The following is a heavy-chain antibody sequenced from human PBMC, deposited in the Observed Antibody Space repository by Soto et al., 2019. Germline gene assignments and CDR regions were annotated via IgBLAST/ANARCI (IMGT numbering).Heavy chain of an antibody. Sequence: ASVKVSCKASGYTFTSYAMHWVRQAPGQRLEWMGWINAGNGNTKYSQKFQGRVTITRDTSASTAYMELSSLRSEDTAVYYCARGAVVYAEYNWFDPWGQGTLVTVSS. J-gene: IGHJ5*02. V-gene: IGHV1-3*01. CDR3: ARGAVVYAEYNWFDP. D-gene: IGHD2-8*02. CDR1: GYTFTSYA. CDR2: INAGNGNT.